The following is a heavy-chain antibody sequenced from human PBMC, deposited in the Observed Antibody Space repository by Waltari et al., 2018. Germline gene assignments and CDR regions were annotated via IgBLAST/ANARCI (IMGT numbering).Heavy chain of an antibody. V-gene: IGHV3-23*01. CDR2: INENDFKT. CDR3: AKQFLDEK. CDR1: GFSFSNYA. D-gene: IGHD1-1*01. Sequence: EVQLLESGGDLVQPGGSLRLSCAASGFSFSNYAMTWVRQSPGKGLEWVSIINENDFKTHYADSVKGRFIISRDNAKNTLYLQMNSLRPEDTAVYYCAKQFLDEKWGQGTLVTVSS. J-gene: IGHJ4*02.